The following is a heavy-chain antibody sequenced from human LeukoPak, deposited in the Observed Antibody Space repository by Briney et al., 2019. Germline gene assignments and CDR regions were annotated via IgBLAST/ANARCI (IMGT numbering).Heavy chain of an antibody. CDR1: GGSFSGYY. J-gene: IGHJ4*02. Sequence: SETPSLTCAVYGGSFSGYYWSWIRQPPGKGLEWIGEINHSGSTNYNPSLKSRVTISVDTSKNQFSLKLSSVTAADTAVYYCARTLLQWLLTPNYFDYWGQGTLVTVSS. V-gene: IGHV4-34*01. CDR2: INHSGST. CDR3: ARTLLQWLLTPNYFDY. D-gene: IGHD6-19*01.